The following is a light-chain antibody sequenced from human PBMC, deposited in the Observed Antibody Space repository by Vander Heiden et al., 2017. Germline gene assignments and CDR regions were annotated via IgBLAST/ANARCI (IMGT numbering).Light chain of an antibody. CDR2: GAS. V-gene: IGKV3-15*01. CDR1: RTIDNN. Sequence: VMPPSPLTLHVSPGDRHTLPSKSSRTIDNNLAWYQQKPGQAPRLVIYGASTRATGIPARFSGSGSGTEFTLTISSLQSEDFAVYYCQKHHRWPPITFGQGTRLDIK. J-gene: IGKJ5*01. CDR3: QKHHRWPPIT.